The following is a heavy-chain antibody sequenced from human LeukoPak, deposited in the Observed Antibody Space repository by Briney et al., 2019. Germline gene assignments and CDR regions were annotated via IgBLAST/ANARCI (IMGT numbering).Heavy chain of an antibody. D-gene: IGHD3-22*01. J-gene: IGHJ3*02. CDR1: GGSISGYY. CDR2: MYYSGST. CDR3: ARPFTYYYDSSGYPRDAFDI. Sequence: KPSETLSLTCTVSGGSISGYYWSWIRQSPGKGRVWSGYMYYSGSTNYNPSLKSRVTMSVDMSKNQFSLKLSPFTAAGPVRFFCARPFTYYYDSSGYPRDAFDIWGQGTMVTVYS. V-gene: IGHV4-59*08.